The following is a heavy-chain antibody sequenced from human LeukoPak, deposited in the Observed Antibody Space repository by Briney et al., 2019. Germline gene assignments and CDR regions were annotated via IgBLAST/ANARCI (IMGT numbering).Heavy chain of an antibody. V-gene: IGHV3-64*04. J-gene: IGHJ4*02. D-gene: IGHD5-18*01. CDR1: GFTFNSYV. CDR2: IRGDGAST. Sequence: PGGSLRLSCSASGFTFNSYVMHWVRQAPGKGLEYVSGIRGDGASTYYADSVKGRFTISRDNVKNSLYLQMNSLRAEDTAVYYCTTELIQLFDHWGQGTLVTVSS. CDR3: TTELIQLFDH.